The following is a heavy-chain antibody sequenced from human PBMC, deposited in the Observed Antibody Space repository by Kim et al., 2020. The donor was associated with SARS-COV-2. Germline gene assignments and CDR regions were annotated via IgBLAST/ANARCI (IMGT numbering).Heavy chain of an antibody. CDR2: IDDVGAT. V-gene: IGHV4-34*01. D-gene: IGHD3-16*02. CDR1: NASFSGYK. J-gene: IGHJ4*02. Sequence: SETLSLTCAVYNASFSGYKWTWIRLPPGKGLEWIGEIDDVGATIYNPSLKSRVTILVDASKSQFSLKMTSMTAADTGVYYCARGLGRYQLLFHFWGPGT. CDR3: ARGLGRYQLLFHF.